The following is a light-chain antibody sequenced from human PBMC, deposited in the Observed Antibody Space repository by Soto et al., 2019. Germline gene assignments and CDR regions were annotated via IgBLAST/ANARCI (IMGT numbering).Light chain of an antibody. V-gene: IGKV3-15*01. CDR1: QGLGTN. CDR3: QQYNHWTLT. Sequence: EVVTTQSPATLSLSPGERATLSCRASQGLGTNLAWYQQKPGQAPRLLIYAASTRATGVPGRFSGSGSGTEFTLTISSLQYEDVAVYDCQQYNHWTLTFGGGTKVDIK. J-gene: IGKJ4*01. CDR2: AAS.